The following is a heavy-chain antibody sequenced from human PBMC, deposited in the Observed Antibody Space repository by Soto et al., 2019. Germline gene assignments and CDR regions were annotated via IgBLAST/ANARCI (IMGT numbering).Heavy chain of an antibody. Sequence: GEYLKISCQGSGYSFTSNWIGWVRQMPGKGLEWMGIINPADSDIKYSPSFQGQVTISADKSIGTAYLQWSSLKASDTAMYYCARHPRDDASRKIACWGQGTLVTVSS. CDR1: GYSFTSNW. V-gene: IGHV5-51*01. D-gene: IGHD3-16*01. J-gene: IGHJ4*02. CDR2: INPADSDI. CDR3: ARHPRDDASRKIAC.